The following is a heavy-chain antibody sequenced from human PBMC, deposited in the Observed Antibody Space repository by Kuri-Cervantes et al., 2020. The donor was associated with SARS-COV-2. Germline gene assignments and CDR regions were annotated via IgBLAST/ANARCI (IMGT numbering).Heavy chain of an antibody. CDR3: ARTLARYYMDV. Sequence: SETLSLTCAVYGGSFSGYYWSWIRQPPGKGLEWIGSIYYSGSTYYNPSLKSRVTISVDTSKNQFSLKLSSVTAADTAVYYCARTLARYYMDVWGKGTTVTVSS. V-gene: IGHV4-34*01. D-gene: IGHD6-6*01. CDR1: GGSFSGYY. CDR2: IYYSGST. J-gene: IGHJ6*03.